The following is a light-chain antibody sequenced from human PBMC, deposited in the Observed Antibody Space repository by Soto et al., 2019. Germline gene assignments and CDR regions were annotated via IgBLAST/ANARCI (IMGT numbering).Light chain of an antibody. CDR2: RAS. J-gene: IGKJ1*01. Sequence: EIVMTQSPATLSVSPGERATLSSRASQSVSSNLAWYQQKPGQAPRLLIYRASTRATGIPARFSGSGSGTEFTLTISSLQSEDFAVYYCQQYNNWPRTFGQGTKVEIK. CDR3: QQYNNWPRT. CDR1: QSVSSN. V-gene: IGKV3-15*01.